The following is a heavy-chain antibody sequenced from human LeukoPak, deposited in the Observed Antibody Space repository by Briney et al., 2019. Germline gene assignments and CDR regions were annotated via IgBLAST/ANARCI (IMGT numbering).Heavy chain of an antibody. Sequence: PSETLSLTCTVSGGSISSSSYYWGWIRQPPGKGLEWIGSIYYSGSTYYNPSLKSRVTISVDTSKNQFSLKLSSVTAADTAVYYCASQGRLLGPFDYWGQGTLVTVSS. CDR1: GGSISSSSYY. D-gene: IGHD2-15*01. J-gene: IGHJ4*02. CDR2: IYYSGST. CDR3: ASQGRLLGPFDY. V-gene: IGHV4-39*01.